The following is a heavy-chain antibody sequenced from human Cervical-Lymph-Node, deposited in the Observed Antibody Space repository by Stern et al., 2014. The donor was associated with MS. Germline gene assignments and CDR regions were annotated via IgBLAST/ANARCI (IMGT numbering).Heavy chain of an antibody. Sequence: QVQLQQWGAGLLRPSETLSLTCAVQGASFSDNYWSWIRQTPGKGLEWIGEINSSGGTHYNPSLMSRATLSVDPSRDQFPLRLISLTAADTAMYYCARERKVERSSRLLVSFDVWGQGTLVTVSS. CDR1: GASFSDNY. D-gene: IGHD1-1*01. V-gene: IGHV4-34*01. J-gene: IGHJ3*01. CDR2: INSSGGT. CDR3: ARERKVERSSRLLVSFDV.